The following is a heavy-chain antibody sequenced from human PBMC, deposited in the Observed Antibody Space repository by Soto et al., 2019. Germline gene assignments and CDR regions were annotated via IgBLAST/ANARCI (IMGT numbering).Heavy chain of an antibody. J-gene: IGHJ4*02. CDR3: TWKGADFDY. CDR2: VKSKTYGGII. V-gene: IGHV3-15*07. CDR1: GFTFSNAW. Sequence: EVQLVESGGGLVKPGGSLRLSCAASGFTFSNAWMNWVRQAPGKGLEWGGRVKSKTYGGIIDYAAPLKGRFTISRDDSKNTLYLQKDSLSIEDTAVYYCTWKGADFDYWGQGTLVTVSS. D-gene: IGHD1-26*01.